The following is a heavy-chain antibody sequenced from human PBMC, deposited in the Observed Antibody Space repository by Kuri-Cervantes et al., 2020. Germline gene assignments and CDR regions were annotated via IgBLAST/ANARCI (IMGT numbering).Heavy chain of an antibody. CDR2: MHERGST. CDR3: ARRFYSSGWPVFDF. D-gene: IGHD6-19*01. Sequence: SETLSLTCTVSGYSISSGYYWGWIRQPPGKGLEWIGSMHERGSTYYNPSLKSRVTISVDTSENQFSLKLTSVTTADTALYYCARRFYSSGWPVFDFWGQGSLVTVSS. J-gene: IGHJ4*02. V-gene: IGHV4-38-2*02. CDR1: GYSISSGYY.